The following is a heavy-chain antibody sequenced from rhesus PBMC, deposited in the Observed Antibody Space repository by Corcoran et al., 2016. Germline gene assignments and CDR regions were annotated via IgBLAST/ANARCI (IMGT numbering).Heavy chain of an antibody. CDR2: IYSNSEST. D-gene: IGHD3-28*01. J-gene: IGHJ4*01. Sequence: QVQLQESGPGVVKSSETLSLTCAVSGGSISGYYYWSCIRQPPGKGLEWIGSIYSNSESTNYNPSLKSRVTISKDTSKNQFSLKLSSVTATDTAVYYCAREVDDSGYPFDYWGQGVLVTVSS. CDR3: AREVDDSGYPFDY. CDR1: GGSISGYYY. V-gene: IGHV4S12*01.